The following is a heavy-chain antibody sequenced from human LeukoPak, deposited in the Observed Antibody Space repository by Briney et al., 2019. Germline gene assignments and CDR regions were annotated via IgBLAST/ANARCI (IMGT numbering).Heavy chain of an antibody. V-gene: IGHV1-69*04. CDR3: ARDHIADGWFDP. CDR2: IIPIFGIA. Sequence: SVKVSCKASGGTFSSYAISWVRQASGQGLEWMGRIIPIFGIANYAQKFQGRVTITADKSTSTAYMELRSLRSDDTAVYYCARDHIADGWFDPWGQGTLVTVSS. D-gene: IGHD5-12*01. CDR1: GGTFSSYA. J-gene: IGHJ5*02.